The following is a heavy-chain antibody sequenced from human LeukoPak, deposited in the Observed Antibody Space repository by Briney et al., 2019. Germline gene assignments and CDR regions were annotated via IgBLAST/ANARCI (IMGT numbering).Heavy chain of an antibody. CDR1: GGSLSSYY. Sequence: SETLSLTCTVSGGSLSSYYWSWIRQPPGKGLEWIGYIYYSGSTNYNPSLKSRVTISVDTSKNQFSLKLSSVTAADTAVYYCATIFGVVPAEYFQHWGQGTLVTVSS. D-gene: IGHD3-3*01. CDR3: ATIFGVVPAEYFQH. CDR2: IYYSGST. V-gene: IGHV4-59*01. J-gene: IGHJ1*01.